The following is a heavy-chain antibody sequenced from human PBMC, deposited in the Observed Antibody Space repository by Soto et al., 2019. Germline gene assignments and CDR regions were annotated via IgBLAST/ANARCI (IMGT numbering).Heavy chain of an antibody. J-gene: IGHJ3*02. CDR1: GFTFSSYT. Sequence: GGSLRLSCAASGFTFSSYTMNWVRQAPGKGLEWVSSISSSSTYIYYADSVKGRFTISRDNAKNSLYLQMNSLRAEDTAVYYCASYEGQNDAFDIWGQGTMVTVSS. D-gene: IGHD3-3*01. V-gene: IGHV3-21*01. CDR3: ASYEGQNDAFDI. CDR2: ISSSSTYI.